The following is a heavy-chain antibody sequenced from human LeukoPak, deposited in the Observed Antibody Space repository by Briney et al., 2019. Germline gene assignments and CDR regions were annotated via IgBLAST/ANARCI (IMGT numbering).Heavy chain of an antibody. V-gene: IGHV3-30-3*01. CDR3: AGSYSSSLENYFDY. J-gene: IGHJ4*02. D-gene: IGHD6-6*01. Sequence: GGSLRLSCAASGFTFSSYAIHWIRQAPGKGLAWVAVISYDGVNKYYADSVKGRFTISRDNSKNTLYLQMNSLRAEDTAVYYCAGSYSSSLENYFDYWGQGTLVTVSS. CDR1: GFTFSSYA. CDR2: ISYDGVNK.